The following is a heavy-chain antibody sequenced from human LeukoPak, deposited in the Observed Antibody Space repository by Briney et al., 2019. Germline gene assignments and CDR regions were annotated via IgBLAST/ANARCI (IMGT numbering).Heavy chain of an antibody. V-gene: IGHV3-33*08. Sequence: GGSLRLSCTASGFTVSSNYMSWVRQAPGKGLEWVAVIWYDGSNKYYADSVKGRFTISRDNSKNTLYLQMNSLRAEDTAVYYCARPGITMVRGGNVNWFDPWGQGTLVTVSS. CDR2: IWYDGSNK. CDR3: ARPGITMVRGGNVNWFDP. D-gene: IGHD3-10*01. CDR1: GFTVSSNY. J-gene: IGHJ5*02.